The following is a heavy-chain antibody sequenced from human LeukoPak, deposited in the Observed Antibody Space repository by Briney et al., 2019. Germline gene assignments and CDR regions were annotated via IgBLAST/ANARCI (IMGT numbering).Heavy chain of an antibody. CDR2: ISYSGRA. CDR3: ARSALRPGPTFDS. Sequence: SETLSLTCFVSGGSISSSSYYWGWIREPPGKGLEWIGSISYSGRAFYNPSLTSRVTISVDTSRTQFSLRLNSVTAADTALYYCARSALRPGPTFDSWGQGTLVTVSS. V-gene: IGHV4-39*07. D-gene: IGHD3-3*01. J-gene: IGHJ4*02. CDR1: GGSISSSSYY.